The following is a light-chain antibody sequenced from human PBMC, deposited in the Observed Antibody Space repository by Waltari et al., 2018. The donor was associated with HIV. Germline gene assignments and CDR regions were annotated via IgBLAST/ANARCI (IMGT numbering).Light chain of an antibody. V-gene: IGLV2-11*01. CDR3: CSYAGSYTEI. CDR2: DVN. J-gene: IGLJ2*01. CDR1: SSDIGGYDY. Sequence: QSALTQPASVAGSPGQSITISCTGTSSDIGGYDYVSWYQQHPGKAPKLMIFDVNKRPSGVPARFSGSKSGHTASRTISGLQADDEADYYCCSYAGSYTEIFGGGTKLTVL.